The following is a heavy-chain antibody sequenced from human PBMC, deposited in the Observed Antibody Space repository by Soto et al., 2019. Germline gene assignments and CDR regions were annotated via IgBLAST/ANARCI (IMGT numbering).Heavy chain of an antibody. CDR2: ISGSGGSI. CDR1: GFTFSSYA. V-gene: IGHV3-23*01. J-gene: IGHJ4*02. D-gene: IGHD4-17*01. CDR3: AQDRGTTYHDY. Sequence: EVQLLESGGGLVQPGGSLRLSCAASGFTFSSYAMSWVRQAPGKGLEWVSTISGSGGSIYYADSVKGRFTISRDNYKNTLYLQMSSLRAEDTAVYYCAQDRGTTYHDYWGQGTLVTVSS.